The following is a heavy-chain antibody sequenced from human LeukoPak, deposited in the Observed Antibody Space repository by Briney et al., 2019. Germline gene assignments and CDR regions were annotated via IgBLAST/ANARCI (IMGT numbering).Heavy chain of an antibody. Sequence: GASVKVSCKVSGYTLTELSMHWVRQAPGKGLEWMGGFDPEDGETIYAQKFQGRVTMTEGTSTDTAYMELSSLRSEDTAVYYCATPSGSYDFDYWGQGTLVTVSS. V-gene: IGHV1-24*01. D-gene: IGHD1-26*01. CDR3: ATPSGSYDFDY. J-gene: IGHJ4*02. CDR2: FDPEDGET. CDR1: GYTLTELS.